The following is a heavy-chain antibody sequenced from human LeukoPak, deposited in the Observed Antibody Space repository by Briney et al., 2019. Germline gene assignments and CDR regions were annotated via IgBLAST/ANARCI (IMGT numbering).Heavy chain of an antibody. J-gene: IGHJ4*02. CDR1: GGTFSSYA. Sequence: SVKVSCKASGGTFSSYAISWVRQAPGQGLEWMGGIIPIFGTANYAQKFQGRVTITTDESTSTAYMELSSLRSEDTAVYYCASSSYYDSSGYYLFDYWCQGTLVTVSS. V-gene: IGHV1-69*05. CDR2: IIPIFGTA. CDR3: ASSSYYDSSGYYLFDY. D-gene: IGHD3-22*01.